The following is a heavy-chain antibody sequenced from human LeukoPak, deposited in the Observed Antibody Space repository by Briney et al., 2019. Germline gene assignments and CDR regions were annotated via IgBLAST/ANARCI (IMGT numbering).Heavy chain of an antibody. Sequence: GGSLRLSCAASKFTFSTYGMSWVRQAPGKGLEWVGRIKRKSDGGTTDYAAPVKGRFTISRDDSKNTLYLQMNSLKSEDTAVYYCTTELDVRPNHYWGQGTLVTVSS. D-gene: IGHD1-14*01. V-gene: IGHV3-15*01. CDR3: TTELDVRPNHY. CDR2: IKRKSDGGTT. J-gene: IGHJ4*02. CDR1: KFTFSTYG.